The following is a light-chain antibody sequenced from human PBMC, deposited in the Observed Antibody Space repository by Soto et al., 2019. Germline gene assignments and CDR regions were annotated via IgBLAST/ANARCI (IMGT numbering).Light chain of an antibody. CDR1: QSVSSY. Sequence: EIVLTQSPATLSLSPGERDTIYCRASQSVSSYLAWYQQKPGQAPRLLIYDASNRDTGIPARFSGSGSGTDFTLTIISLEPEDFAVYYCQQRSNWPITFGQGTRVEIK. V-gene: IGKV3-11*01. J-gene: IGKJ5*01. CDR3: QQRSNWPIT. CDR2: DAS.